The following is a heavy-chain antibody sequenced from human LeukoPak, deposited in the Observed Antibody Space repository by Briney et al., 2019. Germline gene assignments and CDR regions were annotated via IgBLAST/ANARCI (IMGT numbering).Heavy chain of an antibody. CDR1: GYTFTGYY. V-gene: IGHV1-2*02. J-gene: IGHJ4*02. CDR2: INPNSGGT. CDR3: ARVPDIVVVVAATWVFDY. Sequence: AASVKVSCKASGYTFTGYYMHWVRQAPGQGLEWMGWINPNSGGTNYAQKFQGRVTMTGDTSISTAYMELSRLRSDDTAVYYCARVPDIVVVVAATWVFDYWGQGTLVTVSS. D-gene: IGHD2-15*01.